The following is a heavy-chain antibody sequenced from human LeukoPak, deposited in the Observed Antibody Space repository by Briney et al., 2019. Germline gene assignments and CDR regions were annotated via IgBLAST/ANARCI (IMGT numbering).Heavy chain of an antibody. D-gene: IGHD2-8*01. J-gene: IGHJ6*02. CDR3: ARDGVSGNYGMDV. Sequence: SETLSLTCTVSGDSISSSSYYWGWIRQPPGTGLEWIGSIYYTGYTYYNPSLKSRVTISVDTSKNQFSLKLSSVTAADTAVYYCARDGVSGNYGMDVWGQGTTVTVSS. CDR2: IYYTGYT. V-gene: IGHV4-39*07. CDR1: GDSISSSSYY.